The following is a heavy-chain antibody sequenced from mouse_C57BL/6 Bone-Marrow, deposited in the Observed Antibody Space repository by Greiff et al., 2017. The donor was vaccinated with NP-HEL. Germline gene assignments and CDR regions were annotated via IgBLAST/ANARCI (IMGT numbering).Heavy chain of an antibody. D-gene: IGHD1-1*01. Sequence: EVQLQQSGPELVKPGASVKMSCKASGYTFTDYNMHSLKQSPGTSLQRTGYINPNNGGTSYNQKFKGTATFTVNKSSSTAYMELRSLTSEDSAVYYCARERAYCYEGFAYWGQGPLVTVSA. J-gene: IGHJ3*01. V-gene: IGHV1-22*01. CDR2: INPNNGGT. CDR3: ARERAYCYEGFAY. CDR1: GYTFTDYN.